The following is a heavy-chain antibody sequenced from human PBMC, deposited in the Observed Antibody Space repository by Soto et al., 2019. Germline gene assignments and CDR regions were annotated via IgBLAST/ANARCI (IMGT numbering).Heavy chain of an antibody. V-gene: IGHV1-18*01. CDR3: ARGRYGDY. J-gene: IGHJ4*02. CDR1: GYDFTTYG. D-gene: IGHD1-1*01. CDR2: ISAHNGKT. Sequence: QVHLVQSGAEVKKPGASVKVSCKGSGYDFTTYGITWVRQAPGKGFEWMAWISAHNGKTDYAQKLQGRVTVTRDTSTSTAYMELRSLRSDDTAMYYCARGRYGDYWGQGALVTVSS.